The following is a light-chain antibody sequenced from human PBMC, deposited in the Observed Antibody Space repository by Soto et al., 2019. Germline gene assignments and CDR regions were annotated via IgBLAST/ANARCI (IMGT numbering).Light chain of an antibody. CDR2: EVS. Sequence: QSFLTQPPSASGSPGQSVTISCTGTSSDVGAYNYVSWYQQHPGRAPRLMIYEVSERPSGVPDRFSASKSGNTASLTVSGLQAEDEADYYCSSHGGSNNFYVFGTGTKLTVL. J-gene: IGLJ1*01. CDR1: SSDVGAYNY. V-gene: IGLV2-8*01. CDR3: SSHGGSNNFYV.